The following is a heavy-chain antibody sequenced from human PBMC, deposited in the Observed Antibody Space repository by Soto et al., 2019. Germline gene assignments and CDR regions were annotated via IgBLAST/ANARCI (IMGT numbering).Heavy chain of an antibody. D-gene: IGHD1-26*01. CDR3: ARARSGNSGSYPFDY. J-gene: IGHJ4*02. V-gene: IGHV1-18*01. CDR2: ISAYNGNT. Sequence: QVQLVQSGAEVKKPGASVKVSCKASGYTFTSYGIIWVRQAPGQGLEWMGWISAYNGNTNYAQQLQGRVTITTDTSTSTAYMELRSLSSDDTAVYYCARARSGNSGSYPFDYWGQGTLVTVSS. CDR1: GYTFTSYG.